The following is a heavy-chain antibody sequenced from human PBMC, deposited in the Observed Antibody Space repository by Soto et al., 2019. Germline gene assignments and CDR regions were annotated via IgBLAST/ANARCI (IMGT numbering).Heavy chain of an antibody. J-gene: IGHJ6*02. V-gene: IGHV3-7*01. Sequence: EVQLVESGGGLVQPGGSLRLSCTASGFTFSSYWMSWVRQAPGKGLEWVANIKHDGSEKNYVDSVKGRFTISTDNAKNSVFLQMNSLRAEDTAVYCWARQGGRITYYYYYGMDVWGQGTTVTVSS. CDR2: IKHDGSEK. CDR1: GFTFSSYW. D-gene: IGHD1-20*01. CDR3: ARQGGRITYYYYYGMDV.